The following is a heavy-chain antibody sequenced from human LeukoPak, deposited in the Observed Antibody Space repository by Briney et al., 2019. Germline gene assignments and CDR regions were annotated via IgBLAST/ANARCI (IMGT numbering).Heavy chain of an antibody. CDR1: GGSISSYY. D-gene: IGHD6-6*01. CDR2: IYYSGST. CDR3: AREEYSSLSGWFDP. V-gene: IGHV4-59*01. J-gene: IGHJ5*02. Sequence: SETLSLTCTVSGGSISSYYWSWIRQPPGKGLEWIGYIYYSGSTNYNPSLKSRVTISVDTSKNQFSLKLSSVTAADTAVYYCAREEYSSLSGWFDPWGQGTLVTVSS.